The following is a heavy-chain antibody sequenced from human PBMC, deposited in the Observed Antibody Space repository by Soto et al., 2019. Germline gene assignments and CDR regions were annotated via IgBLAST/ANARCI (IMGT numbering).Heavy chain of an antibody. D-gene: IGHD2-2*01. Sequence: SETLSLTCAVYGGSFSGSYWSWIRQPPGKGLEWIGEINHSGSTNYNPSLKSRVTISVDTSKNQFSLKLSSVTAADTAVYYCARVDCSSTSCYFSRLSSYMDVWGKGTTVTVSS. CDR2: INHSGST. J-gene: IGHJ6*03. CDR1: GGSFSGSY. V-gene: IGHV4-34*01. CDR3: ARVDCSSTSCYFSRLSSYMDV.